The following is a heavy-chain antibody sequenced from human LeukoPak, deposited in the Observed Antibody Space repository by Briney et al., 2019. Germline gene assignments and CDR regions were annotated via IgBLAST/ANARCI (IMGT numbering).Heavy chain of an antibody. Sequence: KTGGSLRLSCAASGFTFSNAWMNWVRQAPGKGLEWVGRIKSRADGGTTDYAAPVKGRFTISRDDSKNTLYLQMNSLKTEDTAVYYCTTRITMVRGDYWGQGTLVTVSS. CDR3: TTRITMVRGDY. CDR2: IKSRADGGTT. J-gene: IGHJ4*02. V-gene: IGHV3-15*07. D-gene: IGHD3-10*01. CDR1: GFTFSNAW.